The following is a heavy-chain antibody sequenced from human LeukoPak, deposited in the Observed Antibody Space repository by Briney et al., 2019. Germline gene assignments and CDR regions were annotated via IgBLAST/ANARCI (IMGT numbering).Heavy chain of an antibody. Sequence: AISGSGGSTYYADSVKGRFTISRDNSKNTLYLQMNSLRAEDTAVYYCAKDQPPDFKYYFDYWGQGTLVTVSS. CDR3: AKDQPPDFKYYFDY. D-gene: IGHD3-3*01. J-gene: IGHJ4*02. CDR2: ISGSGGST. V-gene: IGHV3-23*01.